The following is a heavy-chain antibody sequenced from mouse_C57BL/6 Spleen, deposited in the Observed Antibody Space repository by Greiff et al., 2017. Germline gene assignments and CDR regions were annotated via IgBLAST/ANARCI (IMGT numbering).Heavy chain of an antibody. D-gene: IGHD2-1*01. V-gene: IGHV1-53*01. CDR2: INPSNGGT. CDR3: ARSVYYGKDWYFDV. J-gene: IGHJ1*03. Sequence: QVQLQQPGTELVKPGASVKLSCKASGYTFTSYWRHWVKQRPGQGLEWIGNINPSNGGTNYNEKFKSKATLTVDKSSSTAYMQLSSLTSEDSAVYYCARSVYYGKDWYFDVWGTGTTVTVSS. CDR1: GYTFTSYW.